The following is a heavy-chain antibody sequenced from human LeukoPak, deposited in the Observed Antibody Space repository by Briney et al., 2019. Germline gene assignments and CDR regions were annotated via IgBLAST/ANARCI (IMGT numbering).Heavy chain of an antibody. D-gene: IGHD6-19*01. CDR2: IGAAGEM. CDR1: GFTFSSYD. J-gene: IGHJ4*02. CDR3: VRRLGGWSSGFDY. Sequence: PGGSLRLSCAACGFTFSSYDMHWVRQATGKGLEWVSTIGAAGEMFYPGSVKGRFTISRDDAKNSMYLQMNSLRAGDTAVYYCVRRLGGWSSGFDYWGQGILVTVSS. V-gene: IGHV3-13*04.